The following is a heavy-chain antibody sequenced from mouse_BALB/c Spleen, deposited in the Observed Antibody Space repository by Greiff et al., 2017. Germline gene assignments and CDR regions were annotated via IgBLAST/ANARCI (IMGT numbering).Heavy chain of an antibody. CDR3: ATYGNFDY. Sequence: EVQLVESGAELVRPGALVKLSCKASGFNIKDYYMHWVKQRPEQGLEWIGWIDPENGNTIYDPKFQGKASITADTSSNTAYLQLSSLTSEDTAVYFCATYGNFDYWGQGTTLTVSS. V-gene: IGHV14-1*02. J-gene: IGHJ2*01. CDR1: GFNIKDYY. CDR2: IDPENGNT. D-gene: IGHD2-1*01.